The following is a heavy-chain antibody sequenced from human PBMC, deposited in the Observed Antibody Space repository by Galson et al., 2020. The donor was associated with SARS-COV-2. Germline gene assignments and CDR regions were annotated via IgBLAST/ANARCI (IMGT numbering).Heavy chain of an antibody. V-gene: IGHV4-30-2*01. CDR1: GTSISSGSYS. J-gene: IGHJ3*02. CDR3: ARLHYGEYAPEAFDI. D-gene: IGHD4-17*01. CDR2: ISQRGGT. Sequence: SETLSLTFAVSGTSISSGSYSWNCIRQPPGKGLEGIGYISQRGGTYYNPSLKGRVTISGDRSKNQFSLRLSSWTAADTAVYYCARLHYGEYAPEAFDIWGPGTRVTVAS.